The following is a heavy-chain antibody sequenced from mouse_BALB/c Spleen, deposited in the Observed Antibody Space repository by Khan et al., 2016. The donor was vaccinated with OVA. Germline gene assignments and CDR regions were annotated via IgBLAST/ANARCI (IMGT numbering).Heavy chain of an antibody. CDR1: GYTFTSYW. CDR2: TNPTNGRT. D-gene: IGHD1-1*01. V-gene: IGHV1S81*02. J-gene: IGHJ2*01. CDR3: ASTKKIVATYFDN. Sequence: QVQLQQPGAELVKAGASVKMSCKPSGYTFTSYWMHWVKQRLGQGLEWVAETNPTNGRTYYNEKFKSKATLTVDKSSSTAYMLLSGPTFEDSAVYYCASTKKIVATYFDNWGQGTTLTVSS.